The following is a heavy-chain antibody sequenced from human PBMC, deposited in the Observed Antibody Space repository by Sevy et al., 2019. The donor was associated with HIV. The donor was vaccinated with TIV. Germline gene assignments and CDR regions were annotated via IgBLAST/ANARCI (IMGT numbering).Heavy chain of an antibody. D-gene: IGHD2-15*01. CDR1: GGSVSSGSYY. J-gene: IGHJ6*02. V-gene: IGHV4-61*01. Sequence: SETLSLTCTVSGGSVSSGSYYWSWIRQPPGKGLEWIGYIYYSGSTNYNPSLKSRVTISVDTSKNQFSLKLGSVTAADTAVYYCARDEVVVVVAATHYYYYPGMDVWGQGTTVTVSS. CDR2: IYYSGST. CDR3: ARDEVVVVVAATHYYYYPGMDV.